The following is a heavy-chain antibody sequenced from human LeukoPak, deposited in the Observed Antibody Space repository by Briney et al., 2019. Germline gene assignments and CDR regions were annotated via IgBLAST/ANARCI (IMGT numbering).Heavy chain of an antibody. J-gene: IGHJ5*02. CDR2: ISSSSSYI. CDR1: GFTFSSYS. V-gene: IGHV3-21*04. CDR3: AKLPYNWNYWFDP. D-gene: IGHD1-7*01. Sequence: PGGSLRLSCAASGFTFSSYSMNWVRQAPGKGLEWVSSISSSSSYIYYADSVKGRFTISRDNAKNSLCLQMNSLRAEDTAVYYCAKLPYNWNYWFDPWGQGTLVTVSS.